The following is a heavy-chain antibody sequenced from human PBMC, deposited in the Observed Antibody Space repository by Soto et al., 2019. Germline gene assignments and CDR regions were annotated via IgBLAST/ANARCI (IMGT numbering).Heavy chain of an antibody. J-gene: IGHJ4*02. D-gene: IGHD3-10*01. Sequence: HVQLVQSGTEVKKPGASVRVSCMVSGYPFTTYYIHWVRQAPGQGLEWMGWIDPRSGGTVYEQKFQGRVTMTRDTSISTVYMDLSGPTSDDTALYYCATDDYGIFPYWGQGSLVTVSS. CDR1: GYPFTTYY. V-gene: IGHV1-2*02. CDR3: ATDDYGIFPY. CDR2: IDPRSGGT.